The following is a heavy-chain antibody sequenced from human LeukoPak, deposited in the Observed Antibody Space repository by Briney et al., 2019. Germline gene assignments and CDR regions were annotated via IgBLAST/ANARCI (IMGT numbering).Heavy chain of an antibody. CDR2: IYSGGST. Sequence: GGSLRLSCAASEFSVGSNYMTWVRQAPGKGLEWVSLIYSGGSTYYADSVKGRFTISRDNPKNTLYLQMNSLRAEDTAVYYCATFSYAGNAGGSAGSWGQGTLVTVSS. CDR1: EFSVGSNY. CDR3: ATFSYAGNAGGSAGS. D-gene: IGHD4-23*01. J-gene: IGHJ5*02. V-gene: IGHV3-66*01.